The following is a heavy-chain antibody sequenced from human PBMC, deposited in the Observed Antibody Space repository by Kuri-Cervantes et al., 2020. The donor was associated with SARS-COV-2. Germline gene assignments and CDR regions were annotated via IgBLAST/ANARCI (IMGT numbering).Heavy chain of an antibody. D-gene: IGHD3-9*01. V-gene: IGHV4-39*01. Sequence: SETLSLTCTVSGGSISSSSYYWGWIRQPPGKGLEWIGGIYYSGSTYYNPSLKSRVTISVDTSKNQFSLKLSSVTAADTAVYYCARLYYDILTGYYRHYFDYWGQGTLVTVSS. CDR3: ARLYYDILTGYYRHYFDY. CDR1: GGSISSSSYY. CDR2: IYYSGST. J-gene: IGHJ4*02.